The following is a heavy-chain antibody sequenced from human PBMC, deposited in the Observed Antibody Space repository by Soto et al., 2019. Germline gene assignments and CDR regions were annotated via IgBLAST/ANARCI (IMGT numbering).Heavy chain of an antibody. CDR1: GYSFTSYW. Sequence: PXASLKISCRGCGYSFTSYWIGWVRQMPGKGLEWMGIIYPGDSNTRYSPSFQGQVTISADKSISSAYLQWSSLKASDTAMYYCARQGYCSNTACYTVDYWGQGTLVTASS. V-gene: IGHV5-51*01. CDR3: ARQGYCSNTACYTVDY. D-gene: IGHD2-2*02. CDR2: IYPGDSNT. J-gene: IGHJ4*02.